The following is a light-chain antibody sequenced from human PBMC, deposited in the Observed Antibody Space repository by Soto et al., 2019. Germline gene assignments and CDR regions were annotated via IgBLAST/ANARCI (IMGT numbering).Light chain of an antibody. CDR3: QSFDSSLDGWV. J-gene: IGLJ3*02. Sequence: QSVLTQPPSVSGAPGQRVTISCTGSRSNIGAPYDVHWYQQLPGTPPKLLIYGNNNRPSGVPDRFSGSKSGTSASLAITGLQAEDEADYYCQSFDSSLDGWVFGGGTKVTVL. V-gene: IGLV1-40*01. CDR1: RSNIGAPYD. CDR2: GNN.